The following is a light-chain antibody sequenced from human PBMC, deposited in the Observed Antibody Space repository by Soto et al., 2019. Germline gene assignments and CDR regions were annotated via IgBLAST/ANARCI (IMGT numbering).Light chain of an antibody. CDR1: QSISSY. V-gene: IGKV1-39*01. Sequence: DIQMTQSPSSLSASVGDRVTITCRASQSISSYLNWYQQKPGKAPKLLIYAASSLQSGVPSRFSGSGSGTDFTLTISSLQAEDVAVYYCQQYHSTPLTFGGGTKVDIK. CDR2: AAS. CDR3: QQYHSTPLT. J-gene: IGKJ4*01.